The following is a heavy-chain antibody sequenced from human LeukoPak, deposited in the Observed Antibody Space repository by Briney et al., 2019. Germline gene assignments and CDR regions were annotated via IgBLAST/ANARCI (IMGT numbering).Heavy chain of an antibody. CDR1: GLNFSVYY. D-gene: IGHD3-3*01. V-gene: IGHV3-11*01. Sequence: GGSLRLACAASGLNFSVYYMTWVRQAPGNGLEWLSHISKSGTTGYYADSVKGRFTISRDNAKNSLYLHMNSLRAEDTAVYYCAAGVALDYWGQGALVTVSS. J-gene: IGHJ4*02. CDR3: AAGVALDY. CDR2: ISKSGTTG.